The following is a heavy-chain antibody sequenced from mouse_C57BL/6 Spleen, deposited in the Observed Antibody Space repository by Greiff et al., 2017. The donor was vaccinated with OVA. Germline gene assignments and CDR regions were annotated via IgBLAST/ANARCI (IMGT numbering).Heavy chain of an antibody. D-gene: IGHD3-2*02. Sequence: VKLQQSGPELVKPGASVKISCKASGYAFSSSWMNWVKQRPGKGLEWIGRIYPGDGDTNYNGKFKGKATLTADKSSSTAYMQLSSLTSEDSAVYFCARGGAQATGAWFAYWGQGTLVTVSA. CDR3: ARGGAQATGAWFAY. CDR1: GYAFSSSW. V-gene: IGHV1-82*01. J-gene: IGHJ3*01. CDR2: IYPGDGDT.